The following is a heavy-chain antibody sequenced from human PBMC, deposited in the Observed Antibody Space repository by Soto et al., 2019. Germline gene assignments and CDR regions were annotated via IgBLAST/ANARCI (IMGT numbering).Heavy chain of an antibody. V-gene: IGHV3-23*01. D-gene: IGHD6-13*01. CDR1: GFTFSIYA. CDR2: IGGSGANT. CDR3: AMSRYSSSWYTY. J-gene: IGHJ4*02. Sequence: EVQLLESGGGLVQPGGSLRLSCAASGFTFSIYAMTWVRQAPGKGLEWLSTIGGSGANTYYANSVKGRFTISSDNSKNTLYLRMNRLRAEDTAVYYCAMSRYSSSWYTYWGQGTLVTVSS.